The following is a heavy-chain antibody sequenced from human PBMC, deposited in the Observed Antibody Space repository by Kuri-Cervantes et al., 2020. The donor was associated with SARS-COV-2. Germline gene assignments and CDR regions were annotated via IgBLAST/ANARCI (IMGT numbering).Heavy chain of an antibody. CDR3: AKDRPGYSYGYGYAFDI. CDR2: ISGSGGST. J-gene: IGHJ3*02. CDR1: GFTFSSYA. V-gene: IGHV3-23*01. Sequence: GESLKISCAASGFTFSSYAMSWVRQAPGKGLEWVSAISGSGGSTYYADSVKGRFTISRDNSKNTLYLQMNSLRAEDTAVYYCAKDRPGYSYGYGYAFDIWGQGTMVTVSS. D-gene: IGHD5-18*01.